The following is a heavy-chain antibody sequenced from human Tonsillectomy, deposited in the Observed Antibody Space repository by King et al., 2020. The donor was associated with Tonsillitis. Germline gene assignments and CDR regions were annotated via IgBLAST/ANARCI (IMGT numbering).Heavy chain of an antibody. D-gene: IGHD6-19*01. Sequence: QLQESGPGLVKPSQTLSLTCTVSGGSISSGSYCWSWIRQPAGKGLEVIGRIFTSGSTKYNPPPQSRVIISDDTSSNQVSLKLSSVTAADTAVYYCARTGYSSGWPMDYWGQGTLVTVSS. J-gene: IGHJ4*02. V-gene: IGHV4-61*02. CDR2: IFTSGST. CDR3: ARTGYSSGWPMDY. CDR1: GGSISSGSYC.